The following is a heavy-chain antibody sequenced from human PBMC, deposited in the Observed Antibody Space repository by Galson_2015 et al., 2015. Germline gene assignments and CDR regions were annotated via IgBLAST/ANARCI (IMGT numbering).Heavy chain of an antibody. Sequence: PALVKPTQTLTLTCTFSGFSLSTSGMCVSWIRQPPGKALEWLALIDWDDDKYYSTSLKTRLTISKDTSKNQVVLTMTNMDPVDTATYYCARISPCGTVTTYYYYGMDVWGQGTTVTVSS. CDR3: ARISPCGTVTTYYYYGMDV. V-gene: IGHV2-70*01. D-gene: IGHD4-17*01. J-gene: IGHJ6*02. CDR2: IDWDDDK. CDR1: GFSLSTSGMC.